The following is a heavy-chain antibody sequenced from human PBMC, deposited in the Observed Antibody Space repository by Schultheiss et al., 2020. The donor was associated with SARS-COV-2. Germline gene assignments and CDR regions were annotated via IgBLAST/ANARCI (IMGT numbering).Heavy chain of an antibody. CDR3: ARPAQVDDFWSGYSIIPSDY. J-gene: IGHJ4*02. CDR1: GFTFSSYE. Sequence: GESLKISCAASGFTFSSYEMNWVRQAPEKGLEWVSFISSSGSSTYYADSVKGRFTISRDNAKNSLYLQMNSLRAEDTAVYYCARPAQVDDFWSGYSIIPSDYWGQGTLVTVSS. D-gene: IGHD3-3*01. CDR2: ISSSGSST. V-gene: IGHV3-48*03.